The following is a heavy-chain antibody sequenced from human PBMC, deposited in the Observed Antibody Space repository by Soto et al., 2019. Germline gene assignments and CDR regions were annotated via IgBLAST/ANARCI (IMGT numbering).Heavy chain of an antibody. V-gene: IGHV4-34*01. J-gene: IGHJ4*02. CDR1: GGSFSGYY. D-gene: IGHD3-16*01. CDR2: INHSGST. CDR3: ARTTAFVSGTYPPAHFDY. Sequence: SETLSLTCAVYGGSFSGYYWSWIRQSPGKGLEWIGEINHSGSTNYTPSLKSRVTISVDTSKNQVSLKLSSVTAADTAVYYCARTTAFVSGTYPPAHFDYWGQGTRVTVSS.